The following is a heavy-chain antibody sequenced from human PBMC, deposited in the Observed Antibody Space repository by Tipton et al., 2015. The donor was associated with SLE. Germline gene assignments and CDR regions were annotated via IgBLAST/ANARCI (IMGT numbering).Heavy chain of an antibody. J-gene: IGHJ4*02. CDR1: GGSFSGYY. CDR2: INHSGST. CDR3: ARGLAAAGRVYFDY. D-gene: IGHD6-13*01. Sequence: LRLSCAVYGGSFSGYYWSWIRQPPGKGLEWIGEINHSGSTNYNPSLKSRVTISVDTSKNQFSLKLSSVTAADTAVYYCARGLAAAGRVYFDYWGQGTLVTVSS. V-gene: IGHV4-34*01.